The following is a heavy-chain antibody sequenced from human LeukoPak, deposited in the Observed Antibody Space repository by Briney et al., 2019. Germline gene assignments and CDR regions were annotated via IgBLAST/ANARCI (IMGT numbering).Heavy chain of an antibody. CDR1: GYTFTGYY. J-gene: IGHJ3*02. CDR2: ISAYNGNT. D-gene: IGHD3-22*01. Sequence: ASVKVSCKASGYTFTGYYMHWVRQAPGQGLEWMGWISAYNGNTNYAQKLQGRVTMTTDTSTSTAYMELRSLRSDDTAVYYCARSYDSSGYYLDAFDIWGQGTMVTVSS. V-gene: IGHV1-18*04. CDR3: ARSYDSSGYYLDAFDI.